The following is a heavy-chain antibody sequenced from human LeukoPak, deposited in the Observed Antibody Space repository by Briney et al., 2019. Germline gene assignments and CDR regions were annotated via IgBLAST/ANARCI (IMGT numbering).Heavy chain of an antibody. CDR1: GGSFSGYY. D-gene: IGHD2-8*01. J-gene: IGHJ4*02. V-gene: IGHV4-34*01. CDR2: INDSEST. CDR3: SGEHYTNGTCPNFDY. Sequence: SETLSLTCAAYGGSFSGYYWSWIRQTPGKGLEWIGEINDSESTNYNPALKRRATMSLGTSNSQFSLKLRSVTAADTAFDYFSGEHYTNGTCPNFDYWGPGNLVTVSS.